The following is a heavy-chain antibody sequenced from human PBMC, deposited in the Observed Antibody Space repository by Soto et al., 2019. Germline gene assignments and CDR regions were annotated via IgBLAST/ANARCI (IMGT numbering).Heavy chain of an antibody. J-gene: IGHJ6*02. CDR3: AKILSTVTTYYYGMDV. CDR1: GFSFSTYP. V-gene: IGHV3-23*01. CDR2: ISGRGGKT. D-gene: IGHD4-17*01. Sequence: EVQLLESGGGLVQSGGSLRLSCAASGFSFSTYPMVWVRQAPGKRLEAVSSISGRGGKTYYKDSVKGRFTISRDNSKNTVDLQMNSLRPEDTAVYYCAKILSTVTTYYYGMDVWGQGTTVTVSS.